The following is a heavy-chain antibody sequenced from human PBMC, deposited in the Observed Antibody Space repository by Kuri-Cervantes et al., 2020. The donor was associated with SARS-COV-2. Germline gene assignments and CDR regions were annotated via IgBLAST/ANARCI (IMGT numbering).Heavy chain of an antibody. D-gene: IGHD3-3*01. Sequence: SVKVSCKASGGTFSSYTISWVRQAPGQGLEWMGGIIPIFGTANYAQKFQGRVTITADKSTSTAYMELSSLRSEDTAVYYCARSPEWLFQEFDYWGQGTLVTVSS. CDR3: ARSPEWLFQEFDY. CDR2: IIPIFGTA. J-gene: IGHJ4*02. V-gene: IGHV1-69*06. CDR1: GGTFSSYT.